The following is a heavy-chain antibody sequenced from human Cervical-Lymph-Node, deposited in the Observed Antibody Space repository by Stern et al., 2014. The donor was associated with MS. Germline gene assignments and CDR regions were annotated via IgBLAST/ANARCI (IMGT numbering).Heavy chain of an antibody. Sequence: EVQLEESGAEVKKPGESLKISCKGSGYTFSNSWIGWVRQMPGRGLERMGIIYPGDSDTRYSPSFQGQITISADKSSSTAYLQWNSLKASDTAIFYCARGSAGAGAFFDYWGQGTLVTVSS. CDR3: ARGSAGAGAFFDY. D-gene: IGHD2-8*02. V-gene: IGHV5-51*01. CDR2: IYPGDSDT. CDR1: GYTFSNSW. J-gene: IGHJ4*02.